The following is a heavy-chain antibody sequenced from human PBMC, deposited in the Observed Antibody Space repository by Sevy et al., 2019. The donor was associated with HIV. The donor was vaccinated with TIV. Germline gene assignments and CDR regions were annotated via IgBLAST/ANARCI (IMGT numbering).Heavy chain of an antibody. CDR3: TRVMALNYYDTSVSMEYNWFDP. CDR2: MNPNTGNT. V-gene: IGHV1-8*02. CDR1: GYTFTSYD. Sequence: ASVKVSCKASGYTFTSYDINWVRQATGQGLEWMGWMNPNTGNTGYAQKFQGRVTMTRDTSTSTAYLELRSLRSDDTAIYYGTRVMALNYYDTSVSMEYNWFDPWGQGTLVTVSS. D-gene: IGHD3-22*01. J-gene: IGHJ5*02.